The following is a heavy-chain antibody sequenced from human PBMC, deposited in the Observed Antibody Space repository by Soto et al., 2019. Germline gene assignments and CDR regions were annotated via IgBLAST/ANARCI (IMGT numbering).Heavy chain of an antibody. CDR3: VKDRSLAVADVSYFGY. CDR1: GGSVKNNGYY. J-gene: IGHJ4*01. Sequence: XGCMAITLTVSGGSVKNNGYYWGWNRQSPGKGLEWIGSVYYRGRSYSKSSVKSRVTISVDTSKNRLSLSLNSATASDTAVYYCVKDRSLAVADVSYFGYSGRGTLRTVSS. V-gene: IGHV4-39*02. D-gene: IGHD6-19*01. CDR2: VYYRGRS.